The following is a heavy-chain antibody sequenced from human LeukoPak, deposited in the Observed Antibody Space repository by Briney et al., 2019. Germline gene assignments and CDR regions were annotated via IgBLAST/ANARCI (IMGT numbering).Heavy chain of an antibody. CDR1: GYPFSSYA. V-gene: IGHV3-64D*09. Sequence: GGSLRLSCSASGYPFSSYAMHWVRQAPGKGLEYVSAISDSGGSTYYADSVKGRFTISRDNSKNTLYLQMSSLRAEDTAVYFCARDTRGPLLMPFDYWGQGTLVTVSS. CDR2: ISDSGGST. CDR3: ARDTRGPLLMPFDY. D-gene: IGHD2-2*01. J-gene: IGHJ4*02.